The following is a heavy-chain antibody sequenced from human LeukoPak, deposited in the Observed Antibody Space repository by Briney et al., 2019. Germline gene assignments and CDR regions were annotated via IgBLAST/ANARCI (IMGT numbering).Heavy chain of an antibody. V-gene: IGHV3-23*01. CDR2: ISGSGGST. Sequence: GGSLRLSCAASGFTFSSYAMSWVRQAPGKGLEWVSAISGSGGSTYYADSVKGRFTISRDNSKNTLYLQMNSLRAEDTAVYYCAKDDRPYSSGWDFDYWGQGTLVTVSS. CDR1: GFTFSSYA. D-gene: IGHD6-19*01. J-gene: IGHJ4*02. CDR3: AKDDRPYSSGWDFDY.